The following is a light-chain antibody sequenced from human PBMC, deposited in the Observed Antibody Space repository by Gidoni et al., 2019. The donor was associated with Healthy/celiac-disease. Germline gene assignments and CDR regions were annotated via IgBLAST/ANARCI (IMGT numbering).Light chain of an antibody. CDR3: SSYACSNNYV. J-gene: IGLJ1*01. CDR1: SSDVGGYNY. CDR2: EVS. V-gene: IGLV2-8*01. Sequence: QSALTQPPSASGSPGQSVTISCTGTSSDVGGYNYVSWYQQHPGNAPKLMIYEVSKRPSGVPDRFSGSKSGNTASLTVSGLQAEDEADYYCSSYACSNNYVFGTGTKVTVL.